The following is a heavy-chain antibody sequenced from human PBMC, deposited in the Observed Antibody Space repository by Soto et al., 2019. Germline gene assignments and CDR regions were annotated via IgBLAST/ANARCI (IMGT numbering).Heavy chain of an antibody. D-gene: IGHD1-26*01. CDR3: ARAAPWSLRFDP. CDR1: GFTFSDYY. CDR2: ISSSGSTI. Sequence: GGSLRLSCAASGFTFSDYYMSWIRQAPGKGLEWVSYISSSGSTIYYADSVKGRFTISRDNAKNSLYLQMNSLRAENTAVYYCARAAPWSLRFDPWGQGTLVTVSS. V-gene: IGHV3-11*01. J-gene: IGHJ5*02.